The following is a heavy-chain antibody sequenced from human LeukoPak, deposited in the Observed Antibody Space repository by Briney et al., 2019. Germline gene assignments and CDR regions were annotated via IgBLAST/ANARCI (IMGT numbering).Heavy chain of an antibody. CDR1: GFAVSSNY. J-gene: IGHJ4*02. CDR2: IYSGGST. Sequence: GGSLRLSCAASGFAVSSNYMSWVRQAPGKGLEWVSVIYSGGSTYYADSVKGRFTISRDNSKNTLYLQMNSLRAEDTAVYYCAKDHGTYCGGDCYGSHDYWGQGTLVTVSS. D-gene: IGHD2-21*02. V-gene: IGHV3-53*05. CDR3: AKDHGTYCGGDCYGSHDY.